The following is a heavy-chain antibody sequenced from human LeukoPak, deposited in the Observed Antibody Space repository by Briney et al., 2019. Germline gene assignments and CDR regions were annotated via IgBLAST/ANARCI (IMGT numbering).Heavy chain of an antibody. V-gene: IGHV1-18*01. CDR2: ISAYNGNT. J-gene: IGHJ4*02. CDR3: ARDEAAAGTFDY. CDR1: GYTFTSYG. Sequence: ASVKVSCKASGYTFTSYGISWVRQAPGQWLEWMGWISAYNGNTNYAQKLQGRVTMTTDTSTSTAYMELRSLRSDDTAVYYCARDEAAAGTFDYWGQGTLVTVSS. D-gene: IGHD6-13*01.